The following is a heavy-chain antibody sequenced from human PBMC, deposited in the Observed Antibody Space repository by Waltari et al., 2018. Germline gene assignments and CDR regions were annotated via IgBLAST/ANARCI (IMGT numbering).Heavy chain of an antibody. V-gene: IGHV4-39*07. CDR3: ARDRGGDSSFYY. CDR1: GGSIRSSSYY. Sequence: QLQLQESGPGLVKPSETLSLTCSVSGGSIRSSSYYWGWTRQPPGKGLEWIGTIYYSGSTDYSPYLKSLVTLSVDTSQNQFSLKLSSVTAADTAVYYCARDRGGDSSFYYWGQGTLVTVSS. J-gene: IGHJ4*02. D-gene: IGHD2-21*01. CDR2: IYYSGST.